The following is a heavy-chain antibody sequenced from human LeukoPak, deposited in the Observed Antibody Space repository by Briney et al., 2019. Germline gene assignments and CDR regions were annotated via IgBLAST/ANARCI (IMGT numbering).Heavy chain of an antibody. CDR1: GGSISSYY. CDR3: ARTWGGWLQSDAFDI. CDR2: IYYSGST. Sequence: SETLSLTCTVSGGSISSYYWSWIRQPPGKGLEWIGYIYYSGSTNYNPSLKSRVTMSVDTSKNQFSLKLSSVTAADTAVYYCARTWGGWLQSDAFDIWGQGTMVTVSS. J-gene: IGHJ3*02. D-gene: IGHD5-24*01. V-gene: IGHV4-59*12.